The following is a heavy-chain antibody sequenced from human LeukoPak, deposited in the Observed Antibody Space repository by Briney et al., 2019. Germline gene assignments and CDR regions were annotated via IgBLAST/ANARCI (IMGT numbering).Heavy chain of an antibody. CDR2: LYNSGNT. CDR3: ARGRLTTPNWFGP. J-gene: IGHJ5*02. CDR1: GDSISSYY. D-gene: IGHD1/OR15-1a*01. V-gene: IGHV4-59*01. Sequence: SETLSLTCTVSGDSISSYYWTWIRQPPGKELEWLGYLYNSGNTNYNPSLKSRVTMSVDTSKNQFSMRLTSVTAADTAVYYCARGRLTTPNWFGPWGQGILGTASS.